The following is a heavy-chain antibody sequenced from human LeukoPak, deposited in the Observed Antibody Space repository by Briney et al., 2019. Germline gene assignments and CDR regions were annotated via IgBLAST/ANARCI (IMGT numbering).Heavy chain of an antibody. CDR1: GFTFTRFN. V-gene: IGHV3-21*01. D-gene: IGHD3-10*01. J-gene: IGHJ6*02. CDR2: ITSSGTYI. CDR3: ARDGSWTSTYYYGFAGMDV. Sequence: GGSLRLSCAASGFTFTRFNMNWVRQAPGKGLELVSSITSSGTYIYYADSVKGRFTISRDNAKNSLYLQMNSLRAEDTAVYYCARDGSWTSTYYYGFAGMDVWGQGTTVTVSS.